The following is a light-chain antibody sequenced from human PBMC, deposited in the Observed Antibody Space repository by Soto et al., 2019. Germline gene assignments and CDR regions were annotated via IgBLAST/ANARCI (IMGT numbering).Light chain of an antibody. J-gene: IGKJ4*01. CDR2: GAF. CDR1: QGIGND. CDR3: LKDYNYPLT. Sequence: AIQMTQSPSSLSSSVGDRVTITCRASQGIGNDLGWYQQKPGEAPKLLIFGAFTLQSGIPSRFSGSGSDTDFTLTIRSLQPEDFATCYCLKDYNYPLTFGGGTKVEIK. V-gene: IGKV1-6*01.